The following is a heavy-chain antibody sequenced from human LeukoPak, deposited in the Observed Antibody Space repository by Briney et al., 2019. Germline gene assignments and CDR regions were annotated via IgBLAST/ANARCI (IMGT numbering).Heavy chain of an antibody. CDR3: ATTKPARRYFDY. Sequence: PGGSLRLSCAVSGFTFSSNPLSWVRQAPGKGLEWVSAISGSGANTYYGDSVRGRFTISRDNSKNTLYLQMNTLRADDTAVYYCATTKPARRYFDYWGQGILVTVSS. J-gene: IGHJ4*02. V-gene: IGHV3-23*01. CDR1: GFTFSSNP. CDR2: ISGSGANT. D-gene: IGHD5-12*01.